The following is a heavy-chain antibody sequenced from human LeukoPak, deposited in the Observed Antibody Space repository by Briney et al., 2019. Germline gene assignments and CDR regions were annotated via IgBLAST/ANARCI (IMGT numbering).Heavy chain of an antibody. CDR3: ARFYYDSRGYWYYFDY. Sequence: SETLSLTCTVSGGSITSYYRRWIRPPPGQGLEWIGYLSYSGSTRYDPSLKRRVTISGDSSKKQFSLKLSSVTAGDTAVYYCARFYYDSRGYWYYFDYWGQGTLVTVSS. D-gene: IGHD3-22*01. V-gene: IGHV4-59*08. J-gene: IGHJ4*02. CDR1: GGSITSYY. CDR2: LSYSGST.